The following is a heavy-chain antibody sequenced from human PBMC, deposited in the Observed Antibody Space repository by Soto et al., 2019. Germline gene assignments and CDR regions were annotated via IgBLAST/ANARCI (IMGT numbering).Heavy chain of an antibody. CDR3: AKGDWEKAA. CDR2: ISGTSGRT. V-gene: IGHV3-23*01. D-gene: IGHD1-26*01. CDR1: GFIFSAYA. J-gene: IGHJ6*02. Sequence: EVQLLESGGGSVQPGESLRLSCAASGFIFSAYAMSWVRQAPGKGLEWVSFISGTSGRTYYADSVKDRFTISRDNSKNTLDLQMNSLRAEDTAVYYCAKGDWEKAAWGQGTTVTVSS.